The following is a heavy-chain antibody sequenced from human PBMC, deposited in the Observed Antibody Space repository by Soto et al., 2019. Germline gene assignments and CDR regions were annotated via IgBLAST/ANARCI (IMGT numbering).Heavy chain of an antibody. CDR3: ATGYCSGGSCHDAFDI. J-gene: IGHJ3*02. V-gene: IGHV4-59*01. D-gene: IGHD2-15*01. CDR2: IYYSGST. CDR1: GGSISSYY. Sequence: SETLSLTCTVSGGSISSYYWSWIRQPPGKGLEWIGYIYYSGSTNYNPSLKSRVTISVDTSKNQFSLKLSSVTAADTAVYYCATGYCSGGSCHDAFDIWGQGTMVTVSS.